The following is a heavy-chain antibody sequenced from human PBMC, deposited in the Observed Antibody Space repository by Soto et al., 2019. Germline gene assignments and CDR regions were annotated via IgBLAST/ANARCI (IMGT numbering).Heavy chain of an antibody. CDR2: INSDGSST. V-gene: IGHV3-74*01. CDR1: GFTFSSYW. J-gene: IGHJ6*03. CDR3: ARVRAKLNWNYADYYYYYMDV. D-gene: IGHD1-7*01. Sequence: GGSLRLSCAASGFTFSSYWMHWVRQAPGKGLVWVSRINSDGSSTSYADSVKGRFTISRDNAKNTLYLQMNSLRAEDTAVYYCARVRAKLNWNYADYYYYYMDVWGKGTTVTVSS.